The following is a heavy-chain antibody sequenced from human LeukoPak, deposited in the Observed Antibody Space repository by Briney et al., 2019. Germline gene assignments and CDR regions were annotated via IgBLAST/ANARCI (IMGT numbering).Heavy chain of an antibody. CDR3: ARRMYYYDSSGYGGYWLDP. J-gene: IGHJ5*02. Sequence: SETLSLTCTVSGGSISSYYWSWIRQPPGKGLEWIGYIYYSGSTNYNPSRKSRVTISVDTSKNQFSLKLSSVTAADTAVYYCARRMYYYDSSGYGGYWLDPWGQGTLVTVSS. CDR1: GGSISSYY. CDR2: IYYSGST. D-gene: IGHD3-22*01. V-gene: IGHV4-59*08.